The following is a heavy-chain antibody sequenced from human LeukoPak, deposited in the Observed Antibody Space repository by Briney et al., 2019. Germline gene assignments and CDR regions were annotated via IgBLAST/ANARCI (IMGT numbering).Heavy chain of an antibody. J-gene: IGHJ4*02. CDR2: TYFRSKWYN. D-gene: IGHD7-27*01. CDR3: VRGTGSFGS. V-gene: IGHV6-1*01. CDR1: GDSVSSNSAA. Sequence: SQTLSLTCAISGDSVSSNSAAWNWIRQSPSRGLEWLGRTYFRSKWYNDYAVSVKSRISISADTSKNHFSLQLSSVTPDDTAVYYCVRGTGSFGSWGQGTLVTVS.